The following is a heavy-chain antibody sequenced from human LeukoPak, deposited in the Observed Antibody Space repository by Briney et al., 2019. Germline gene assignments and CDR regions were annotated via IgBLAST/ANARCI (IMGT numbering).Heavy chain of an antibody. CDR2: IYYSGST. J-gene: IGHJ5*02. Sequence: SETLSLTCTVSGGSISSYCWSWIRQPPGKGLEWIGYIYYSGSTNYNPSLKSRVTISVDTSKNQFSLKLSSVTAADTAVYYCARGWSAAAGTWWFDPWGQGTLVTVSS. CDR1: GGSISSYC. V-gene: IGHV4-59*01. D-gene: IGHD6-13*01. CDR3: ARGWSAAAGTWWFDP.